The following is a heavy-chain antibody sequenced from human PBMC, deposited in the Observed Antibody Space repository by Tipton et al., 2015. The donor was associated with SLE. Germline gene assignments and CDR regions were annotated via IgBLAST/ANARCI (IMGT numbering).Heavy chain of an antibody. V-gene: IGHV4-59*01. Sequence: TLSLTCTVTDGSISSYHWGWIRQPPGKGLEWIGNFYYSGSTNYNPSLKSRVTISVDTSKSQFSLKLSSVTAADTAIYYCARHLYYYYGMDVWGQGTTVTVSS. J-gene: IGHJ6*02. CDR1: DGSISSYH. CDR2: FYYSGST. CDR3: ARHLYYYYGMDV.